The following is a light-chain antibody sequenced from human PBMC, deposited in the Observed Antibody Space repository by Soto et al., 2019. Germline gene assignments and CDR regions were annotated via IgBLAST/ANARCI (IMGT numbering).Light chain of an antibody. CDR2: GAS. J-gene: IGKJ1*01. CDR1: QSVSNDF. Sequence: EIVLTQSPGILSLSPGERATLSCRASQSVSNDFLAWYQQKPGQAPRLLIYGASTRSTDVPDRFSGSGSGADFPHYISRLEPEDFAVYYGQQYGSSPPRTFGQGTKVEMK. CDR3: QQYGSSPPRT. V-gene: IGKV3-20*01.